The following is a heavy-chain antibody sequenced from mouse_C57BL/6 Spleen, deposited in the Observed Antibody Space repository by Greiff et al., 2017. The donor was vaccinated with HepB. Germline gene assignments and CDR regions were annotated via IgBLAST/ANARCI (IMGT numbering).Heavy chain of an antibody. Sequence: VKLQESGAELVRPGASVTLSCKASGYTFTDYEMHWVKQTPVHGLEWIGAIDPETGGTAYNQKFKGKAILTADKSSSTAYMELRSLTSEDSAVYYCTRGVNYYGSSYDYYAMDYWGQGTSVTVSS. CDR3: TRGVNYYGSSYDYYAMDY. D-gene: IGHD1-1*01. V-gene: IGHV1-15*01. CDR2: IDPETGGT. J-gene: IGHJ4*01. CDR1: GYTFTDYE.